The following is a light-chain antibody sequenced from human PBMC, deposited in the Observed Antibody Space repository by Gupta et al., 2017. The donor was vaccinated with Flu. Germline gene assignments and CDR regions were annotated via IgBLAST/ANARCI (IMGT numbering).Light chain of an antibody. CDR1: KLGDKY. CDR2: QDS. Sequence: SYEMTQPPSVSVSPGQTASIPCSGDKLGDKYACWYQQKPGQSPLLAIYQDSKRPSGIPERFSGSNSGNTATLTISWTPAMDEADYYCQAWDSSTVVFGGGTKLPVL. V-gene: IGLV3-1*01. CDR3: QAWDSSTVV. J-gene: IGLJ2*01.